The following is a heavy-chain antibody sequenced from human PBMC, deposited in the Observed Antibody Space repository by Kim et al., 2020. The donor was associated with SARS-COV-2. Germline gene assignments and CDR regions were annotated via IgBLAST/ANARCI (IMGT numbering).Heavy chain of an antibody. V-gene: IGHV3-9*01. CDR2: ISWNSGSI. CDR1: GFTFDDYA. D-gene: IGHD6-19*01. J-gene: IGHJ4*02. Sequence: GGSLRLSCAASGFTFDDYAMHWVRQAPGKGLEWVSGISWNSGSIGYADSVKGRFTISRDNAKNSLYLQMNSLSAEDTALYYCAKDGGIAVAGTNFYYWGQRTLVTVSS. CDR3: AKDGGIAVAGTNFYY.